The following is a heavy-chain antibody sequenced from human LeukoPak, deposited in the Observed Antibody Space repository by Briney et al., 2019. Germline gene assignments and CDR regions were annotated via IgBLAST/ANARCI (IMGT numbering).Heavy chain of an antibody. V-gene: IGHV1-69*13. Sequence: GASVKVSCKASGGIFSSYAISWVRQAPGQGLEWMGGIIPIFGTANYAQKFQGRVTITADESTSTAYMELSSLRSEDTAVYYCATAATYYYDSSGYTRTPTYYYYYYMDVWGKGTTVTVSS. CDR3: ATAATYYYDSSGYTRTPTYYYYYYMDV. CDR2: IIPIFGTA. CDR1: GGIFSSYA. J-gene: IGHJ6*03. D-gene: IGHD3-22*01.